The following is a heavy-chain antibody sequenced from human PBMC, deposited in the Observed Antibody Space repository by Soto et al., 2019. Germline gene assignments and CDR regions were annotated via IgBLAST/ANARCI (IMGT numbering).Heavy chain of an antibody. CDR2: IIPIFGTA. V-gene: IGHV1-69*12. J-gene: IGHJ5*02. CDR1: GGTFSNYA. CDR3: ATGPSSGYDH. Sequence: QVQLVQSGAEVKKPGSSVKVSCKTSGGTFSNYAITWVRQAPGQGLEWMGGIIPIFGTAHYAQKFQGRVTIAADESTSSTYMELSSLSSEDTAVYYCATGPSSGYDHWGQGTLVTVSS. D-gene: IGHD5-12*01.